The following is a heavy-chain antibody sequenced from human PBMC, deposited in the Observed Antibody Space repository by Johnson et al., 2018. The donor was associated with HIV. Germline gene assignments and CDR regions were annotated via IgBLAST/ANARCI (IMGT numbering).Heavy chain of an antibody. J-gene: IGHJ3*02. D-gene: IGHD3-22*01. Sequence: VESGGGLVQPGRSLKLSCAASGFTFDDYAMHWVRQAPGKGLEWVPGIRWHSGSIGYADSVKGRFTISRDSAKNSLYLQMNSLRAEDTAVYYCAKEGSGYFHAFDIWGQGTMVTVSS. V-gene: IGHV3-9*01. CDR3: AKEGSGYFHAFDI. CDR2: IRWHSGSI. CDR1: GFTFDDYA.